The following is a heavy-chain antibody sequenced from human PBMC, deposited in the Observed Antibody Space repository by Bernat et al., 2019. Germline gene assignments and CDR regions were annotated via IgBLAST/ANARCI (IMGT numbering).Heavy chain of an antibody. V-gene: IGHV2-26*01. Sequence: QITLKESGPTLVKPTQTLTLTCTFSGFSLNTSGVGVGWIRQPPAKALEWLAHIFSNDEKSYSTSLKSRLTISKDTSKSQVVLTMTNMDPVDTATYYCARQYYYRAFDIWGQGTMVTVSS. D-gene: IGHD3-10*01. J-gene: IGHJ3*02. CDR1: GFSLNTSGVG. CDR2: IFSNDEK. CDR3: ARQYYYRAFDI.